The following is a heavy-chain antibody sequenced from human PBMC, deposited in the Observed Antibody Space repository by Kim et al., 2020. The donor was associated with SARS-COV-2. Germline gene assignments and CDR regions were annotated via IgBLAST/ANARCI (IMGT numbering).Heavy chain of an antibody. J-gene: IGHJ6*04. CDR2: ISYDGSNK. V-gene: IGHV3-30*18. CDR1: GFTFSSYG. Sequence: GGSLRLSCAASGFTFSSYGMHWVRQAPGKGLEWVAVISYDGSNKYYADSVKGRFTISRDNSKNTLYLQMNSLRAEDTAVYYCAKDTSIVVVPAAMMDVWGKGTTVTVSS. D-gene: IGHD2-2*01. CDR3: AKDTSIVVVPAAMMDV.